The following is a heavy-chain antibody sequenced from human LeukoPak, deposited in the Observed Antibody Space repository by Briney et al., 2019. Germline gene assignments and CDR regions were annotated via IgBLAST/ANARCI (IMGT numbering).Heavy chain of an antibody. V-gene: IGHV3-30-3*01. J-gene: IGHJ6*03. CDR3: ARNGEQPEDYYYYMDV. CDR1: GFTFSSYA. D-gene: IGHD6-13*01. Sequence: PGGSLRLSCAASGFTFSSYAMHWVRQAPGKGLEWVAVISYDGSNKYYADSVKGRFTISRDNSKNTLYLQMNSLRAEDTAVYYCARNGEQPEDYYYYMDVWGKGTTVTVSS. CDR2: ISYDGSNK.